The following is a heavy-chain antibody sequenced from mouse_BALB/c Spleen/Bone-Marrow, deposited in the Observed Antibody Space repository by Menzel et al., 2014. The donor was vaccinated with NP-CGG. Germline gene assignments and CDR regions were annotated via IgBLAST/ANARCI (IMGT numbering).Heavy chain of an antibody. CDR2: IIPFNDGT. CDR1: GYTFTDYV. CDR3: ARWDYGTRFYFDY. D-gene: IGHD1-1*01. V-gene: IGHV1-14*01. J-gene: IGHJ2*01. Sequence: QLQESGPELVRPGASVKMSCKASGYTFTDYVIHWVKRKPGQGLEWIGYIIPFNDGTKYNEKFKGKATLTSDKSSTTTYMELSSLTSEDSAVYFCARWDYGTRFYFDYWGQGTTLTVSS.